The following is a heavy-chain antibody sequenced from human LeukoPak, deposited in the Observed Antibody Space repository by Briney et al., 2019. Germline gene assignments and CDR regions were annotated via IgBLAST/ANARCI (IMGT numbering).Heavy chain of an antibody. Sequence: SETLSFTCTVSGGSISSSSYYWGWIRQPPGKGLEWIGSIYYSGSTYYNPSLKSRVTISVDTSKNQFSLKLSSVTAADTAVYYCARPILLDDILTGYPRANYGMDVWGQGTTVTVSS. V-gene: IGHV4-39*01. CDR1: GGSISSSSYY. CDR3: ARPILLDDILTGYPRANYGMDV. D-gene: IGHD3-9*01. CDR2: IYYSGST. J-gene: IGHJ6*02.